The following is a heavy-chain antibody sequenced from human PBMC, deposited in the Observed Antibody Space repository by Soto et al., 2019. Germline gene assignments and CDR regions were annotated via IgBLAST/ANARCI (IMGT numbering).Heavy chain of an antibody. CDR3: TTGPAVRGHCSGGSCY. Sequence: DVQLVESGGGLVKPGGSLRLSCAASGISFNDAWISWVRQAPGQGLEWIGRIRSRSVGATTDYAAPVKGRFTLSRDDSQNTLSLQMNILKTEDTGVYYCTTGPAVRGHCSGGSCYWGQGTLVTVSS. D-gene: IGHD2-15*01. J-gene: IGHJ4*02. CDR1: GISFNDAW. CDR2: IRSRSVGATT. V-gene: IGHV3-15*01.